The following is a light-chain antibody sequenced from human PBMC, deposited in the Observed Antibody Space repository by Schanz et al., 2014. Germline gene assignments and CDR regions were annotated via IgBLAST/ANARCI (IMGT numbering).Light chain of an antibody. CDR3: RQRYTWPLS. Sequence: EIVMTQSPATLSVSPGERATLSCRASQSVSSNLAWYQQKPGQAPRLLIYGASNRATGIPARFSGSGSGTDFTHTISSVEPEDCAGYFCRQRYTWPLSFGQGTRLDIK. V-gene: IGKV3-11*01. J-gene: IGKJ5*01. CDR1: QSVSSN. CDR2: GAS.